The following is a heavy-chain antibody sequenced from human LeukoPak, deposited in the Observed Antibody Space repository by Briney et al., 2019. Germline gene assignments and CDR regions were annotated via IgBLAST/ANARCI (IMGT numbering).Heavy chain of an antibody. CDR1: GGSINNGGYY. V-gene: IGHV4-31*03. Sequence: SQTLSLTCNVSGGSINNGGYYWSWIRQHPGKGLEWIGYIYYSGSTYYNPSLKSRVAISVDTSKKQFSLKLSSVTAADTAVYYCARGEGSGSYMSYFDYWGQGALVTVSS. J-gene: IGHJ4*02. CDR2: IYYSGST. CDR3: ARGEGSGSYMSYFDY. D-gene: IGHD3-10*01.